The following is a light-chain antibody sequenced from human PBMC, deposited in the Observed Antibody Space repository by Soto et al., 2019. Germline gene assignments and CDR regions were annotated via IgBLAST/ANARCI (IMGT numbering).Light chain of an antibody. J-gene: IGLJ3*02. V-gene: IGLV1-40*01. CDR3: QSYDSSLSGWV. CDR2: GNN. Sequence: QLVLTQPPSVSGAPGQRVTISCTGSSSNIGAGYDVHWYQQLPGTAPKLLIYGNNNRPSGVPDRFSGSKSGTSASLAITGLQAEDDTDYYCQSYDSSLSGWVFGGGTKLTVL. CDR1: SSNIGAGYD.